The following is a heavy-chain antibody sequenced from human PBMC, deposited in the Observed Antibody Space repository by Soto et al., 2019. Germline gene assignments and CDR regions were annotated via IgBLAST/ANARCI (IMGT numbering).Heavy chain of an antibody. CDR3: ARDRGSGSYYAFDY. CDR2: ISSSSSYI. V-gene: IGHV3-21*01. Sequence: GGSLRLSCAASGFTFSSYSMNWVRQAPGKGLEWVSSISSSSSYIYYADSVKGRFTISRDNAKNSLYLQMNSLRAEDTAVYYCARDRGSGSYYAFDYWGQGTLVTVSS. J-gene: IGHJ4*02. CDR1: GFTFSSYS. D-gene: IGHD1-26*01.